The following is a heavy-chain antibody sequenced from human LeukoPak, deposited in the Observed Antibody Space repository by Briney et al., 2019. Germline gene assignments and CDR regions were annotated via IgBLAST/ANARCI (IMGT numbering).Heavy chain of an antibody. V-gene: IGHV4-34*01. CDR1: GGSFSGYD. J-gene: IGHJ4*02. CDR2: INHYGST. CDR3: ARLPDYYSRHGAPG. D-gene: IGHD3-10*01. Sequence: SETLSLTCAVYGGSFSGYDWSWIRQPPGKGLEWIGEINHYGSTNYNPSLKSRITISVDTSKNQFSLKLSSVTAADTAVYYCARLPDYYSRHGAPGWGQGTLVTVSS.